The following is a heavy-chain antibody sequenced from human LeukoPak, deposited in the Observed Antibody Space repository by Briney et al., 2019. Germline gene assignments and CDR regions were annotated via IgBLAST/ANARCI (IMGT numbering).Heavy chain of an antibody. D-gene: IGHD3-10*01. V-gene: IGHV3-33*01. CDR1: GFTFSSYG. CDR2: IWYDGSNK. J-gene: IGHJ6*04. Sequence: PGRSLRLSCAASGFTFSSYGMHWVRQAPGKGLEWVAVIWYDGSNKYYADPVKGRFTISRDNSKNTLYLQMNSLRAEDTAVYYCARDRGFGEPISYGMDVWGKGTTVTVSS. CDR3: ARDRGFGEPISYGMDV.